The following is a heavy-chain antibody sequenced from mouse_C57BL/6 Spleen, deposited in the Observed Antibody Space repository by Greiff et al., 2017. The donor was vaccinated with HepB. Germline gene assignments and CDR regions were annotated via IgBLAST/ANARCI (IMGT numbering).Heavy chain of an antibody. CDR2: IDPSDSYT. CDR1: GYTFTSYW. D-gene: IGHD1-1*01. V-gene: IGHV1-69*01. CDR3: ARSDGSPLYDAMDY. Sequence: VQLKQPGAELVMPGASVKLSCKASGYTFTSYWMHWVKQRPGQGLEWIGEIDPSDSYTNYNQKFKGKSTVTVDKSSSTAYMQLSSLTSEDSAVYYCARSDGSPLYDAMDYWGEGTSVTVSS. J-gene: IGHJ4*01.